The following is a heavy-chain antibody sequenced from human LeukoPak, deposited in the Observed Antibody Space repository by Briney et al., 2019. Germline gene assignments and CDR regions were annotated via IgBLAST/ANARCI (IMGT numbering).Heavy chain of an antibody. CDR1: GGSFSGYY. CDR3: ARRRHDNNGVDV. D-gene: IGHD1-1*01. CDR2: INHSGST. V-gene: IGHV4-34*01. J-gene: IGHJ6*02. Sequence: SETLSLTCAVYGGSFSGYYWSWIRQPPGKGLEWIGEINHSGSTNYNPSLKSRVTISVDTSKNQFSLQLQFVTAEDSAVYYCARRRHDNNGVDVWGQGTTVSVSS.